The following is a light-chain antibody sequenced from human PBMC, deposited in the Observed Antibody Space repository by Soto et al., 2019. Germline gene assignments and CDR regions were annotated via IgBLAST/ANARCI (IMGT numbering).Light chain of an antibody. Sequence: DIQLTQCPSFLSASVGYRVTITCRASQGLSSYLAWYQQKPGKAPNLLIYAAFTLQSGVPSRFSGSGSGTEFTLTISSLQPEDFATYYCQQLKSYPITFGQGTRLEIK. CDR3: QQLKSYPIT. CDR1: QGLSSY. V-gene: IGKV1-9*01. CDR2: AAF. J-gene: IGKJ5*01.